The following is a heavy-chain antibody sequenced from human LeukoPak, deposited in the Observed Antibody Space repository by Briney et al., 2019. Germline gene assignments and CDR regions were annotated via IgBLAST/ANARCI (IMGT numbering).Heavy chain of an antibody. CDR2: IIPIFGTA. D-gene: IGHD5-24*01. V-gene: IGHV1-69*13. J-gene: IGHJ4*02. Sequence: ASVKVSCKASGGTFSSYAISWVRQAPGQGLEWMGGIIPIFGTANYAQKFQGRVTITADESTSTAYMELSSLRAEDTAVYYCAREARDGYNYIDYWGQGTLVTVSS. CDR1: GGTFSSYA. CDR3: AREARDGYNYIDY.